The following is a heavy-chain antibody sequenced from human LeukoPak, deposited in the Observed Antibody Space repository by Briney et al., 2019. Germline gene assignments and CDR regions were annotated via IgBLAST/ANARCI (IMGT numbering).Heavy chain of an antibody. D-gene: IGHD5-24*01. Sequence: GGSLRLSCAASGFTFSSYAMSWVRQAPGKGLEWVSDISGSGDSTYYADSVKGRFTISRDNSRNTVYLQMNSLRVEDTAVYYCAKDRWVMATISRNYFDYWGQGTLVTVSS. V-gene: IGHV3-23*01. CDR1: GFTFSSYA. J-gene: IGHJ4*02. CDR3: AKDRWVMATISRNYFDY. CDR2: ISGSGDST.